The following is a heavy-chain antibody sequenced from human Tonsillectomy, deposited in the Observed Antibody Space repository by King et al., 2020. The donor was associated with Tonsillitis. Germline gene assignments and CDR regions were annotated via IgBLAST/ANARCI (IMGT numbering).Heavy chain of an antibody. CDR1: GGSISSGDYY. V-gene: IGHV4-30-4*01. D-gene: IGHD3-9*01. CDR3: ASPYYDILTGLNWFDP. Sequence: LQLQESGPGLVKPSQTLSLTCTVSGGSISSGDYYWSWIRQPPGKGLEWIGYIYYSGSTYYNPSLKSRVTISVDTSKHQFSLKLSSVTAADTALYYCASPYYDILTGLNWFDPWGQGTLVTVSS. CDR2: IYYSGST. J-gene: IGHJ5*02.